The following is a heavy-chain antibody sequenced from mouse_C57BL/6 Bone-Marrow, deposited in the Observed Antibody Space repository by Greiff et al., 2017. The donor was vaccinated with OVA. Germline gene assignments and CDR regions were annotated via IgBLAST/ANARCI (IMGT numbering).Heavy chain of an antibody. CDR1: GFTFSDYG. V-gene: IGHV5-17*01. CDR2: ISSGSSTI. CDR3: TPFYAKDY. Sequence: EVKLVESGGGLVKPGGSLKLSCAASGFTFSDYGMHWVRQAPEKGLEWVAYISSGSSTIYYADTVKGRFTISRDNAKNTLCLQMTSLRSEDTAMYYCTPFYAKDYWGQGTSVTVSS. J-gene: IGHJ4*01.